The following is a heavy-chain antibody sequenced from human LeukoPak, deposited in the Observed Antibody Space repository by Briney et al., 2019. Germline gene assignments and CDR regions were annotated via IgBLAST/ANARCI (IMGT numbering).Heavy chain of an antibody. V-gene: IGHV3-49*04. CDR1: GLRFGDYA. CDR3: TRDHWNTFDY. Sequence: PGGSLRLSCRTSGLRFGDYAMSWVRRAPGKGLEWVAFIRSNIYGGTTEYAASVRGRFTISRDDSESSVYLQMNSLETEDTAVYYCTRDHWNTFDYWGQGTLVTVSS. CDR2: IRSNIYGGTT. D-gene: IGHD1/OR15-1a*01. J-gene: IGHJ4*02.